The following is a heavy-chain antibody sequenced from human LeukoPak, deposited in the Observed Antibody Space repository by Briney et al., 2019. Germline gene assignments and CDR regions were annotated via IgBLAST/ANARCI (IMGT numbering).Heavy chain of an antibody. CDR1: GFIFSNYW. Sequence: PGGPLRLSCAASGFIFSNYWMSWVRQAPGKGLEWLANMYEGRNEKFYVDSVKGLFTISRDNAKNSLYLEMNGLRAEDTAVYYSARYDSYDLRYWGQGTLVTVSS. CDR3: ARYDSYDLRY. CDR2: MYEGRNEK. D-gene: IGHD3-22*01. V-gene: IGHV3-7*04. J-gene: IGHJ4*02.